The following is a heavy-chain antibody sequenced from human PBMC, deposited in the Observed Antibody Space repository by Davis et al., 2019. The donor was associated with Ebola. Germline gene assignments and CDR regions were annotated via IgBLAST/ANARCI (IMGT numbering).Heavy chain of an antibody. J-gene: IGHJ5*02. Sequence: GESLKISCAASGFTFSSYGMHWVRQAPGKGLEWVAVIWYDGSNKYYADSVKGRFTISRDNSKNTLYLQMNSLRAEDTAVYYCARERVERWTDPWGQGTLVTVSS. D-gene: IGHD5-24*01. CDR2: IWYDGSNK. CDR1: GFTFSSYG. CDR3: ARERVERWTDP. V-gene: IGHV3-33*08.